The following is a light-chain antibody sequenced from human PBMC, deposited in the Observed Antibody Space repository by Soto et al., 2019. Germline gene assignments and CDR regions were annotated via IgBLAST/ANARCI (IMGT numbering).Light chain of an antibody. J-gene: IGKJ4*01. CDR3: HQDYDLPLT. V-gene: IGKV3D-7*01. CDR1: QSISNTY. CDR2: GAS. Sequence: EIVMTQSPGTLSLSPGGRATLSCRASQSISNTYVSWYQQKPGQAPRLLIYGASTRATGIPARFSGSGSGTDFTLSISSLQPEDFAVYYCHQDYDLPLTFGGGTKVDIK.